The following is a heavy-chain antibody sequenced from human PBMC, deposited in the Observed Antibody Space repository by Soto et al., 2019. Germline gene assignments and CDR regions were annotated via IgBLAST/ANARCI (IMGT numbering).Heavy chain of an antibody. CDR1: GFTFSGYW. CDR3: ARDLTAHYDFLAARYYYGMDV. V-gene: IGHV3-74*01. J-gene: IGHJ6*02. Sequence: LRLSCAASGFTFSGYWMHWVRKAPGKGLVWVSRINSDGSSTSYADSVKGRFTISRDNAKNTLYLQMNSLRAEDTAVYYCARDLTAHYDFLAARYYYGMDVWGQGTTVTVSS. CDR2: INSDGSST. D-gene: IGHD3-16*01.